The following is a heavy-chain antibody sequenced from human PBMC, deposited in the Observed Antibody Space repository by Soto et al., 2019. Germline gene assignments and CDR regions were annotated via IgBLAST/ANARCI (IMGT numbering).Heavy chain of an antibody. V-gene: IGHV4-30-2*01. CDR1: GGSISSGGYS. Sequence: TLSLTCAVSGGSISSGGYSWSWIRQPPGKGLEWIGYIYHSGSTYYNPSLKSRVTISVDRSKNQFSLKLSSVTAADTAVYYCARTFYDSSGYYFDYWGQGTLVTVSS. CDR3: ARTFYDSSGYYFDY. J-gene: IGHJ4*02. CDR2: IYHSGST. D-gene: IGHD3-22*01.